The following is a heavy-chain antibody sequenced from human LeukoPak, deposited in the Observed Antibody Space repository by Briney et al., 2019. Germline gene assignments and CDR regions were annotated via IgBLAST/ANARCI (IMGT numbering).Heavy chain of an antibody. J-gene: IGHJ4*02. V-gene: IGHV3-21*01. Sequence: GGTLRLSCAASGFPFSNYGMSWVRQAPGKGLEWVSSISNSSSYIYYADSVKGRFTISRDNAKNSLYLQMNSLRAEDTAVYYCARESLYGSGSYYNFHYFDYWGQGTLVTVSS. D-gene: IGHD3-10*01. CDR2: ISNSSSYI. CDR3: ARESLYGSGSYYNFHYFDY. CDR1: GFPFSNYG.